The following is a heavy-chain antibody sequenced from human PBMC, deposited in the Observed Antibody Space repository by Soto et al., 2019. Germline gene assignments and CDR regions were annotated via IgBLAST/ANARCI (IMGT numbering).Heavy chain of an antibody. D-gene: IGHD3-10*01. J-gene: IGHJ4*02. CDR2: IYYSGST. Sequence: SETLSLTCTVSGGSISSGDYYWSWIRQPPGKGLEWIGYIYYSGSTYYNPSLKSRVTISVDTSKNQFSLKLSSVTAADTAVYYCARSGQEGYYFDYWGQGTLVTVSS. CDR3: ARSGQEGYYFDY. V-gene: IGHV4-30-4*01. CDR1: GGSISSGDYY.